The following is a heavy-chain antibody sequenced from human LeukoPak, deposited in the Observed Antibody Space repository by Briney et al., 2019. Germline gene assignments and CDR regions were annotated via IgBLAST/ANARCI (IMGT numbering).Heavy chain of an antibody. CDR2: KNPNSGGT. D-gene: IGHD6-6*01. J-gene: IGHJ4*02. CDR3: ARGSIAARTFDY. Sequence: ASVKVSCKASGYTFTSYDINWVRQATGQGLEWMGWKNPNSGGTNYAQKFQGRVTMTRDTSISTAYMELSRLRSDDTAVYYCARGSIAARTFDYWGQGTLVTVSS. CDR1: GYTFTSYD. V-gene: IGHV1-2*02.